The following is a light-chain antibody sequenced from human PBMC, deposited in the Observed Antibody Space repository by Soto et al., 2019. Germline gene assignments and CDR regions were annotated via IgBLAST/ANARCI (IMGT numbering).Light chain of an antibody. CDR3: SSFTSNNTYV. Sequence: QSALTQPASVSGSPGQSITISCTGTSSDVGGYNSVSWYQQHPGKAPKIMIYDVSNRPSGVSNRFSGSKSGNTASLTISGLQAEDEADYYCSSFTSNNTYVFGTGTKLTVL. CDR1: SSDVGGYNS. J-gene: IGLJ1*01. CDR2: DVS. V-gene: IGLV2-14*01.